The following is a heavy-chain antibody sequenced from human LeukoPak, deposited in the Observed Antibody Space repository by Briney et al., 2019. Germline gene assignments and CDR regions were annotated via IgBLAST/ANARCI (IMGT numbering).Heavy chain of an antibody. CDR1: GYTFTGYY. V-gene: IGHV1-2*02. CDR2: INPNSGGT. D-gene: IGHD3-10*01. Sequence: ASVKVSCKASGYTFTGYYMHWVRQAPGQGLEWMGWINPNSGGTNYAQKFQGRVTMTRDTSISTAYMELSRLRSDDTAVYYCARGEGVRGVIYYYYYYMDVWGKGTTVTISS. CDR3: ARGEGVRGVIYYYYYYMDV. J-gene: IGHJ6*03.